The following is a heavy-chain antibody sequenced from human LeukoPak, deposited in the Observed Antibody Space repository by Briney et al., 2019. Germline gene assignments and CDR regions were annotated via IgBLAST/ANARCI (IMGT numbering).Heavy chain of an antibody. CDR2: INSDGTNT. Sequence: GGSLRLSCAASTFTFSRYWTHWVRQAPGKGLVWVSRINSDGTNTYYADSVKGLFTISRDNTKNTLYLQMNSLRTEDTAVYYCARDRAAFGVVQVGYWGQGTLVTVSS. V-gene: IGHV3-74*01. J-gene: IGHJ4*02. CDR3: ARDRAAFGVVQVGY. CDR1: TFTFSRYW. D-gene: IGHD3-3*01.